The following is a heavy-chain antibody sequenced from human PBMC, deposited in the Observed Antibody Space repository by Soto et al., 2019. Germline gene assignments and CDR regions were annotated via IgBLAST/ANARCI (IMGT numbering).Heavy chain of an antibody. J-gene: IGHJ4*02. Sequence: QVQLQESGPGLVKPSGTLSLTCAVSSGSISSSNWWSWVRQPPGKGLEWIGEIYHSGSTNYNPSLKSQVTISVDKSKNQFSLKLSSVTAADTAVYYCARDRGGSYRKFDYWGQGTLVTVSS. CDR1: SGSISSSNW. V-gene: IGHV4-4*02. CDR2: IYHSGST. D-gene: IGHD3-16*02. CDR3: ARDRGGSYRKFDY.